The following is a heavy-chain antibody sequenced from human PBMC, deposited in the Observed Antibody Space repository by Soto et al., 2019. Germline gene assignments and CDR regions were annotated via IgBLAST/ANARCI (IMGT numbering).Heavy chain of an antibody. D-gene: IGHD2-2*01. CDR1: RGAFSKFI. Sequence: QAQLEQSGGEVKKPGASVKVSCKASRGAFSKFIVTWVRQAPGVGLEWVGGIIPVFGTANYAQKFQGRATITADESYSTSYMAVISLRSEDTAVYYCAKVRYSSPMGYYYGMDVWGPGTTVTVSS. V-gene: IGHV1-69*01. J-gene: IGHJ6*02. CDR2: IIPVFGTA. CDR3: AKVRYSSPMGYYYGMDV.